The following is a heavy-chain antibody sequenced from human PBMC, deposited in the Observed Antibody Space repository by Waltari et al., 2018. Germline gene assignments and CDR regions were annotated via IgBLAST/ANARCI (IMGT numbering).Heavy chain of an antibody. Sequence: EVQVVESGGGLVQPGGSLRLSCAAYGFTSTDHYINWVRQAPGKGLEWVGLIRNRARSFTTDYAASVEGRFAISRDDSKNLLYLQMNSLKTEDTAVYYCVRDKSGGYYDYWGQGTLVTISS. CDR1: GFTSTDHY. D-gene: IGHD1-26*01. V-gene: IGHV3-72*01. J-gene: IGHJ4*02. CDR2: IRNRARSFTT. CDR3: VRDKSGGYYDY.